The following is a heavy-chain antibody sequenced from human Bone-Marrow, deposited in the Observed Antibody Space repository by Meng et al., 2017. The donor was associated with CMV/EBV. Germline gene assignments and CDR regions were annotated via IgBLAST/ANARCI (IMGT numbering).Heavy chain of an antibody. CDR2: IYWNDDK. V-gene: IGHV2-5*01. D-gene: IGHD3-22*01. Sequence: SGSTLVKPTQTLTLTCTFSGFSLSTSGVGVGWIRQPPGKALEWLALIYWNDDKRYSPSLKSRLTITKDTSKNQVVLTMTNMDPVDTATYYCAHRRRYYYDSSGYYYAGYFDYWGQGTLVTVSS. J-gene: IGHJ4*02. CDR1: GFSLSTSGVG. CDR3: AHRRRYYYDSSGYYYAGYFDY.